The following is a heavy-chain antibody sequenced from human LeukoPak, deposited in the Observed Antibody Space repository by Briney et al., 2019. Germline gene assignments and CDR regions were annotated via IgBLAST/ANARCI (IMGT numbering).Heavy chain of an antibody. CDR3: ASLSHCSTSSCFDY. J-gene: IGHJ4*02. CDR2: IHYSGST. D-gene: IGHD2-2*01. V-gene: IGHV4-61*01. CDR1: GGSVSSGSHY. Sequence: SETLSLTCSVSGGSVSSGSHYWSWIRQPPGKGLEWIGDIHYSGSTNYNPSLKSRVTISLDTSKNQFSLKLSSVTAADTAIYYCASLSHCSTSSCFDYWGRGTLVTVSS.